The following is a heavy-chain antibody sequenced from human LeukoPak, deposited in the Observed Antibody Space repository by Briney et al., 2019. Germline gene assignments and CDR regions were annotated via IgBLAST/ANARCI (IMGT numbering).Heavy chain of an antibody. D-gene: IGHD1-26*01. J-gene: IGHJ4*02. CDR2: VYYDGNT. V-gene: IGHV4-39*02. Sequence: SESFSLTCSVSGGSINRSSYYLGWIRQAPGKGLEWIGSVYYDGNTYYNPNPSLKSRATVSMGSSRNQSSLKLRSVTAADTAVYYCTIDSGHHRTDCWGQGTLVTVSS. CDR1: GGSINRSSYY. CDR3: TIDSGHHRTDC.